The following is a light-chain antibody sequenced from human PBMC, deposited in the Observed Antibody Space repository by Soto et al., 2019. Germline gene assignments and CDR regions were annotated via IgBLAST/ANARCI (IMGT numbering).Light chain of an antibody. CDR3: QRYNNWPLT. Sequence: IVMTQSPPTLSVSPCEIATLSCRASQSVGSKLAWYQQRPGQAPRLLIYDASNRATGIPARFSGSRSGTEFTLTINSLQSEDFAVYYCQRYNNWPLTFGGGTKVDIK. CDR1: QSVGSK. J-gene: IGKJ4*01. CDR2: DAS. V-gene: IGKV3D-15*01.